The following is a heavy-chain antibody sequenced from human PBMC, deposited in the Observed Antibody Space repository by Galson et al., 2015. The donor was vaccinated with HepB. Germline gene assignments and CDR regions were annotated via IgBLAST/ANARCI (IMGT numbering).Heavy chain of an antibody. CDR3: ASRLVVMTATVRGPRAFDI. Sequence: SVKVSCKASGGTFSIYAISWVRQAPGQGLEWMGGIIPIFGTANYAQKFQGRVTITADKSTSTAYMELSSLRSEDTAVYYCASRLVVMTATVRGPRAFDIWGQGTMVTVSS. J-gene: IGHJ3*02. V-gene: IGHV1-69*06. D-gene: IGHD2-21*02. CDR1: GGTFSIYA. CDR2: IIPIFGTA.